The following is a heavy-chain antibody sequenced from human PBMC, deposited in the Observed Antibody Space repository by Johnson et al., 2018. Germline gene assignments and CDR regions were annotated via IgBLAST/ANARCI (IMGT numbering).Heavy chain of an antibody. V-gene: IGHV3-30-3*01. Sequence: QVQLVQSGGGVVQPGRSLRLSCAASGFTFSSYAIHWVRQAPGKGLEWGALTSSGGSDKYYTDSVKGRFTISRDNSKNTLYLQMNSLRAEDTAVYSCARDLFGDMGGYYYYMDVWGKGTTVTVFS. D-gene: IGHD3-16*01. CDR3: ARDLFGDMGGYYYYMDV. CDR1: GFTFSSYA. CDR2: TSSGGSDK. J-gene: IGHJ6*03.